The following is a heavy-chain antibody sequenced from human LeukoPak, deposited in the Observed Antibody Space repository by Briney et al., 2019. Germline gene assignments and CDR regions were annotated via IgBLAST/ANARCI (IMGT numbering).Heavy chain of an antibody. D-gene: IGHD1-1*01. J-gene: IGHJ4*02. V-gene: IGHV1-2*02. Sequence: ASVKVSFKASGYTGTDYYIHWVRQAPGQGLEWMGWISPKSGGIHYAQKFQGRVTITRDTSITTAYMELSGLRSDDTAVYYCAKSNWNDDFLDYWGQGTLITVSS. CDR3: AKSNWNDDFLDY. CDR2: ISPKSGGI. CDR1: GYTGTDYY.